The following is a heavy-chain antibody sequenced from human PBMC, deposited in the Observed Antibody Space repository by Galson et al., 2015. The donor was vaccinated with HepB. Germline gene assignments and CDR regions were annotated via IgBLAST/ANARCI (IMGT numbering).Heavy chain of an antibody. D-gene: IGHD5-12*01. CDR2: MRFDGSYK. V-gene: IGHV3-30*02. CDR3: SKLSIEWRRFANNDY. CDR1: GLSLSNYD. Sequence: SLRLSCAASGLSLSNYDMHWVRQAPGKGLEWVAFMRFDGSYKFYAESVKGRFPVSRDNSKNTLFLQMNSLRPKDTAVDYCSKLSIEWRRFANNDYWGQGTLVAVSS. J-gene: IGHJ4*02.